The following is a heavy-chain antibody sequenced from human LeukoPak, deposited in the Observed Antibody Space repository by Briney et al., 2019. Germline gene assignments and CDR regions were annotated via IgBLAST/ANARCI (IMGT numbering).Heavy chain of an antibody. J-gene: IGHJ3*02. CDR1: GGSIRSYY. D-gene: IGHD3-10*01. Sequence: PSETLSLTCTVSGGSIRSYYWSWIRQPPGKGLEWIGHIYSGSPKYNPSLESRVTISVDTSKNQFSLKLSSVTAADTALYYCARHGQEGNLYDSGSYNAFDIWGPGTMVTVSS. V-gene: IGHV4-59*08. CDR3: ARHGQEGNLYDSGSYNAFDI. CDR2: IYSGSP.